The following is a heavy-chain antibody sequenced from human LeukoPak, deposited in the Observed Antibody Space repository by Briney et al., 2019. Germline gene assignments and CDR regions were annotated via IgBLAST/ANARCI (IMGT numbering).Heavy chain of an antibody. CDR3: ARGRSPHTNTYYYYGMDG. J-gene: IGHJ6*02. CDR2: ISYDGSNK. D-gene: IGHD2-8*01. V-gene: IGHV3-30-3*01. CDR1: GFTFSNAW. Sequence: PGGSLRLSCAASGFTFSNAWMSWVRQAPGKGLEWVAVISYDGSNKYYADSVKGRFTISRDNSKNTLYMQMNSLRAEDTAVYYCARGRSPHTNTYYYYGMDGWGQGTTVTVSS.